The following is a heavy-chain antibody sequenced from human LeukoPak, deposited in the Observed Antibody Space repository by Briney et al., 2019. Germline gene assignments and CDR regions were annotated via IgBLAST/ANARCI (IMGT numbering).Heavy chain of an antibody. Sequence: GGSLRLSCVASKFTFSSYWMSWVRQAPGKGLEWVANIKRDGSEEYYVGSVKGRFTISRDNAKNSLYLQMNSLRAEDTAVYYCARDPYSNFFGAFDIWGQGTMVTVSS. J-gene: IGHJ3*02. CDR3: ARDPYSNFFGAFDI. CDR2: IKRDGSEE. D-gene: IGHD6-13*01. CDR1: KFTFSSYW. V-gene: IGHV3-7*04.